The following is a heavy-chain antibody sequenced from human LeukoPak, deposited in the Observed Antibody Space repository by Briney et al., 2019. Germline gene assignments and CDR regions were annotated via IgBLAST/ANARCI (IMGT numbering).Heavy chain of an antibody. D-gene: IGHD6-19*01. CDR2: IKPDSGSS. CDR1: GYTLTAYY. V-gene: IGHV1-2*02. Sequence: GASVKVSCKASGYTLTAYYIHWLRQAPGQGPEWMGWIKPDSGSSHYAQKFQGRVTMTRDTSSNSAYMDLTRPKSDDTAVYYCARARVPIAVAGLYYFDYWGQGALVTVSS. J-gene: IGHJ4*02. CDR3: ARARVPIAVAGLYYFDY.